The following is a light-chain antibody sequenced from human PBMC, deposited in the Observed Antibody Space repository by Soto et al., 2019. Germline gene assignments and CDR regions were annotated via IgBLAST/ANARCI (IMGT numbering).Light chain of an antibody. Sequence: QSALTQPRSVSGAPGQSVTISCTGTSSDVGGYNYVSWYQQHPGKDPKLMIYDASKRPSGVPDRLSGSKSGNTASLTISGLQAEDEADYYCCSYAGSYRVFATGSKLTVL. CDR1: SSDVGGYNY. V-gene: IGLV2-11*01. CDR3: CSYAGSYRV. J-gene: IGLJ1*01. CDR2: DAS.